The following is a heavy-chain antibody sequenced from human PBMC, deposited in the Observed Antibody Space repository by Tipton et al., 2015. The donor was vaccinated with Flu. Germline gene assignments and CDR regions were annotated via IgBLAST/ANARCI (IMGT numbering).Heavy chain of an antibody. V-gene: IGHV4-31*02. CDR3: ARDPLTGTTGNYYYYDMDV. D-gene: IGHD1-7*01. J-gene: IGHJ6*02. CDR1: GGSISSGGYY. Sequence: LRLSCTVSGGSISSGGYYWSRIRQHPGKGLEWIGYIYYSGSTYYNPSLKSRVTISVDTTKNQFSLKLSSVTAADTAVYYCARDPLTGTTGNYYYYDMDVWGQGTTGTVSS. CDR2: IYYSGST.